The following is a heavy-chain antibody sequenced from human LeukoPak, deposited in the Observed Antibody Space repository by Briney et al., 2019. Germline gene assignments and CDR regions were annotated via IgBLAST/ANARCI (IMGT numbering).Heavy chain of an antibody. CDR3: ATGLSSGWYYFDY. V-gene: IGHV3-23*01. J-gene: IGHJ4*02. CDR1: IFSFSSYA. Sequence: GGSLRLSCAASIFSFSSYAMTWVRQAPGKGLEWVSTISGSSDRIYYADSVKGRFTISRDNSKNTLFLQMNSLRAEDTAVYYCATGLSSGWYYFDYWGQGTLVTVSS. D-gene: IGHD6-19*01. CDR2: ISGSSDRI.